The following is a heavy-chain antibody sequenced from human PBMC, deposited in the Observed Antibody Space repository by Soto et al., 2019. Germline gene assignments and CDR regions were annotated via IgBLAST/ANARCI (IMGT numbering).Heavy chain of an antibody. V-gene: IGHV3-23*01. D-gene: IGHD2-2*01. CDR1: RDTFTSYY. Sequence: ASVKVSCKAPRDTFTSYYINWVRQAPGKGLEWVSAISGSGGSTYYADSVKGRFTIARDNSKNTLYLQMNSLRAEDTAVYYCAKQEYQLPPGAFDIWGQGTMVTVSS. J-gene: IGHJ3*02. CDR3: AKQEYQLPPGAFDI. CDR2: ISGSGGST.